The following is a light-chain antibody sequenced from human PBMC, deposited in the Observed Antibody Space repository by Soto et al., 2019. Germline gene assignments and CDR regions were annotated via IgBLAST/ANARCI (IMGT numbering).Light chain of an antibody. J-gene: IGLJ1*01. Sequence: QSVLTQPPSVSGAPGQGVTILCTGSSSNIGAGYGVNWYKQLPGTAPKLVIYGSGNRPSGVPDRFSGSKSGSSASLAITGLQAEDEADYYCQSYYNSLRGGVFGAGT. CDR3: QSYYNSLRGGV. V-gene: IGLV1-40*01. CDR1: SSNIGAGYG. CDR2: GSG.